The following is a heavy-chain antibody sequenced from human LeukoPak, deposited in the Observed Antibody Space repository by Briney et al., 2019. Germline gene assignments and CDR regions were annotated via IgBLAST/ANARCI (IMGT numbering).Heavy chain of an antibody. Sequence: GGSLRLSCAASGFTFSSYAMHWVRQAPGKGLEWVAVISYDGSNKYYAHSVKGRFTISRDNSKNTLYLQMNSLRAEDTAVYYCAREFWGYCSGGSCPDGMDVWGKGTTVTVSS. J-gene: IGHJ6*04. CDR2: ISYDGSNK. CDR1: GFTFSSYA. V-gene: IGHV3-30*04. D-gene: IGHD2-15*01. CDR3: AREFWGYCSGGSCPDGMDV.